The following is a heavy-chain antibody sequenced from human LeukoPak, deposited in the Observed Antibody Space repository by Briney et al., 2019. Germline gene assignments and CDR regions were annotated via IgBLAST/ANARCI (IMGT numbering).Heavy chain of an antibody. D-gene: IGHD2-2*02. CDR1: GFRFTSYW. Sequence: GESLKISFQGSGFRFTSYWIGWVRPMPGKSLEWKGIIYPGDSDTRYNTYFQGQVTLSAEQSINPTYLQSSSPEASDTAVYYCAIAGDSSTSCYRCFGYWGQGTLVTVSS. J-gene: IGHJ4*02. CDR2: IYPGDSDT. V-gene: IGHV5-51*01. CDR3: AIAGDSSTSCYRCFGY.